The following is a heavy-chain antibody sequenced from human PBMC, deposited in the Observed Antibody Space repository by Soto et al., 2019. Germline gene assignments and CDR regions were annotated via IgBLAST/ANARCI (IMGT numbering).Heavy chain of an antibody. CDR2: ISSSSSYI. CDR1: GFTFSSYS. Sequence: EVQLVESGGGLVKPGGSLRLSCAASGFTFSSYSMNWVRQAPGKGLEWVSSISSSSSYIYYADSVKGRFTIARDNAKNSLYLQMNSLRAEDTAVYYCARDEASGPHKYFQHWGQGSLVTVS. D-gene: IGHD6-25*01. V-gene: IGHV3-21*01. J-gene: IGHJ1*01. CDR3: ARDEASGPHKYFQH.